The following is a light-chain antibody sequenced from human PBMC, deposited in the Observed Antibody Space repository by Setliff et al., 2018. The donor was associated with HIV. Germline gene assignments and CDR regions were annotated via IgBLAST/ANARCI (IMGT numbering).Light chain of an antibody. Sequence: QSVLTQPPSVSGAPGQRVTISCTGSSSNIGAGYDVKWYQQFPGTAPKLLIKGNDNRPSGVPDRFSGSKSGTSASLAITGLQNEDEADYYCQSYDNSLSGWGFGGGTKGTVL. CDR2: GND. V-gene: IGLV1-40*01. J-gene: IGLJ3*02. CDR1: SSNIGAGYD. CDR3: QSYDNSLSGWG.